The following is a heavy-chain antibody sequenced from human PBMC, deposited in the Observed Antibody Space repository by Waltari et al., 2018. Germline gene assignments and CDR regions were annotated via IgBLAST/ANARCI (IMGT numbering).Heavy chain of an antibody. D-gene: IGHD2-2*02. CDR2: IWVDGSDK. CDR3: AKDAFGNTYLDF. V-gene: IGHV3-30*02. CDR1: GFTFSNFG. J-gene: IGHJ4*02. Sequence: QVNLVESGGGVVQPGGSLRLSCATSGFTFSNFGMHWVRQAPGKGVGVVALIWVDGSDKFYADSVRCRFTISRDNSARTLYLDMDSLRLDDTAMYYCAKDAFGNTYLDFWGQGTLVTVSS.